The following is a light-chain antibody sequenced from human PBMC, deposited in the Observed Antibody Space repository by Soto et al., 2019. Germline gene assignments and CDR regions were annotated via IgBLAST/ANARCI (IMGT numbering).Light chain of an antibody. V-gene: IGKV1-17*01. CDR3: LQHNSYPST. CDR1: QGIRND. Sequence: SQSPAALVTSAGDRSTIICRASQGIRNDLGWYQQKPGKAPKRLIYAASTLQSGVPSGFSGSGSGTEFTLTISSLQPEDFGTYYCLQHNSYPSTFGQGTRLEIK. J-gene: IGKJ5*01. CDR2: AAS.